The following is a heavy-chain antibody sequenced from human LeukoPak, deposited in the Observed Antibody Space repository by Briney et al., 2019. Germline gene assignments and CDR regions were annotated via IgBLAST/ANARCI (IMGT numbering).Heavy chain of an antibody. Sequence: SETLSRTCTVSGGSISSYWWSWIRQPAGKGLEWIGRIYTSGSTYYNPSLESRVTMSVDTSKNQFSLTLSSVTAADTAVYFCARDHAYGNGHYFDYWGQGTLVTVSS. CDR3: ARDHAYGNGHYFDY. V-gene: IGHV4-4*07. D-gene: IGHD4-23*01. CDR2: IYTSGST. J-gene: IGHJ4*02. CDR1: GGSISSYW.